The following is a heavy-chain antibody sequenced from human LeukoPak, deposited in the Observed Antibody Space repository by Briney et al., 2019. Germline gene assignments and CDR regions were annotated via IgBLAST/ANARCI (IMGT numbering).Heavy chain of an antibody. V-gene: IGHV3-30*04. CDR2: ISYDGSNK. D-gene: IGHD3-22*01. Sequence: GGSLRLSCAASGFTFRSYAIHWVRQAPGKGLEWVAGISYDGSNKYFADSVKGRFTISRDNSKNTLYLQMDSLRAEDTAVYYCARGNDYDSSGYINWFDPWGQGTLVTVSS. CDR3: ARGNDYDSSGYINWFDP. CDR1: GFTFRSYA. J-gene: IGHJ5*02.